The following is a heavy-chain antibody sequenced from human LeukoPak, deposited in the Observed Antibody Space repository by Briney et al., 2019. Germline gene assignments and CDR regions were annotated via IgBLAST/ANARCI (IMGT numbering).Heavy chain of an antibody. Sequence: SETLSLTCTVSGGSISSSSYYWGWIRQPPGKGLEWIGTIYYSGSTYYNPSLKSRVSISVDPSRNQFSLELNSMTAADTAVYYCARFRPVGYYGSGSYFNYYFDYWGQGTLVTVSS. CDR2: IYYSGST. CDR1: GGSISSSSYY. CDR3: ARFRPVGYYGSGSYFNYYFDY. D-gene: IGHD3-10*01. V-gene: IGHV4-39*07. J-gene: IGHJ4*02.